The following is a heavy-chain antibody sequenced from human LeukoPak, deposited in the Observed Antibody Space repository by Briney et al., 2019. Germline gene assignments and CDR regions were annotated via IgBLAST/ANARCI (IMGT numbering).Heavy chain of an antibody. CDR2: ISYDGSNK. V-gene: IGHV3-30*03. J-gene: IGHJ4*02. Sequence: PGRSLRLSCAASGFTFSSYGMHWVRQAPGKGLEWVAVISYDGSNKYYADSVKGRFTISRDNSKNTLYLQMNSLRAEDTAVYYCARELEGFDYRGQGTLVTVSS. D-gene: IGHD5-24*01. CDR3: ARELEGFDY. CDR1: GFTFSSYG.